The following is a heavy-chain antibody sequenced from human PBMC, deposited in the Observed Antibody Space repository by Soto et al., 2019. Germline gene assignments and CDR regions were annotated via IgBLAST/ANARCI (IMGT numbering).Heavy chain of an antibody. J-gene: IGHJ5*02. D-gene: IGHD2-2*01. V-gene: IGHV1-18*04. CDR1: GYAFASYG. Sequence: QVQLVQSGGEVKQPGASVRVSCKASGYAFASYGIGWVRQAPGQGLEYMGWISGYNGNTNYEQKFQGRVTMTTDTSTSPVYMELRRLRSDDTAVYYCARFPVVPGASWFDPWGQGTLVTVSS. CDR3: ARFPVVPGASWFDP. CDR2: ISGYNGNT.